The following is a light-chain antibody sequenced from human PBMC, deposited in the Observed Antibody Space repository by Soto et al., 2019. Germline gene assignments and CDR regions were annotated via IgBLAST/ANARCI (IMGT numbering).Light chain of an antibody. CDR1: SSNIGTNA. J-gene: IGLJ1*01. Sequence: QSVLTQPPSASGTPGQRVTLSCSGGSSNIGTNAVNWYQQLPGTAPQLLIYNNNQRPSGDPDRFSGSKSRTSASLAISGIQSEDEAAYYCAAWDDSLNGYVFGTGTKVTVL. V-gene: IGLV1-44*01. CDR2: NNN. CDR3: AAWDDSLNGYV.